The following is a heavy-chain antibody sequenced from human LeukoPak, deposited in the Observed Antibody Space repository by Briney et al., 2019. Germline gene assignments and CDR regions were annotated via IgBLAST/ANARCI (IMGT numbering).Heavy chain of an antibody. Sequence: GGSLRLSCAASGFTFDDYAMHWVRQALGKGLEWVSGISWNSGSIGYADPVKGRFTISRDNAKNSLYLQMNSLRAEDTALYYCAKEGIVLRYFDWLSYFDYWGQGTLVTVSS. D-gene: IGHD3-9*01. J-gene: IGHJ4*02. V-gene: IGHV3-9*01. CDR2: ISWNSGSI. CDR3: AKEGIVLRYFDWLSYFDY. CDR1: GFTFDDYA.